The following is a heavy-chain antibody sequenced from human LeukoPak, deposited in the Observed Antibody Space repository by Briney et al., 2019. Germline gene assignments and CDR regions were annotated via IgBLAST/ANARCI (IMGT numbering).Heavy chain of an antibody. J-gene: IGHJ4*02. CDR1: GYSITSGYS. CDR3: ARAYCMAWGETYFDY. V-gene: IGHV4-38-2*01. Sequence: PSETLSLTCAVSGYSITSGYSWGWIRQPPGKGLEWIAIIPHAARAYYHPSLKSRVAISVDTSKNPLSLKVGSVIAAGPSVSYCARAYCMAWGETYFDYWGQGTLVTHAS. D-gene: IGHD7-27*01. CDR2: IPHAARA.